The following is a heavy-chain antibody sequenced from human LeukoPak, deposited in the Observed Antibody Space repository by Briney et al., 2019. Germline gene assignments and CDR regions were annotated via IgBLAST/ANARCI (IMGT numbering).Heavy chain of an antibody. J-gene: IGHJ4*02. CDR3: ANLLNGDGSDY. Sequence: GRSLRLSCAASGFTFSSYGMHWVRQAPGKGLEWVALIYYDGSNKYYADSVKGRFTISRDNSKNTLYLQMNSLRAEDTAVYYCANLLNGDGSDYWGQGTLVTVSS. D-gene: IGHD4-17*01. CDR1: GFTFSSYG. V-gene: IGHV3-33*06. CDR2: IYYDGSNK.